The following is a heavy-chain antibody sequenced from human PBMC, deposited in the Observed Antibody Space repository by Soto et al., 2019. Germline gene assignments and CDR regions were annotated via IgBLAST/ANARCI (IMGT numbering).Heavy chain of an antibody. CDR3: VRDLGGYFRSGYMDL. V-gene: IGHV3-21*01. CDR1: GFAFNTYS. D-gene: IGHD3-10*02. J-gene: IGHJ6*03. CDR2: INEDSTYI. Sequence: EVHLVESGGGLVKPGGSLRLSCTASGFAFNTYSMNWVRQAPGKGLEWVSSINEDSTYIYYADSLRGRITISRDNAKDSLFLQMKSLRPDDTSVYYCVRDLGGYFRSGYMDLWGDGATVTVSS.